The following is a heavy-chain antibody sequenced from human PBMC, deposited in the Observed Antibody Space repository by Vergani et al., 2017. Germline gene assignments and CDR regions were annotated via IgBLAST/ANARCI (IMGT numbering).Heavy chain of an antibody. CDR3: ACPPYYYDSSGYYSYEYFQH. J-gene: IGHJ1*01. D-gene: IGHD3-22*01. Sequence: QVQLVQSGAEVKKPGSSVKVSCKASGGTFSSYAISWVRQAPGQGLEWMGGIIPIFGTANYAQKFQGRVTITADESTSTAYMELGSLRSEDTAVYYCACPPYYYDSSGYYSYEYFQHWGQGTLVTVSS. V-gene: IGHV1-69*01. CDR1: GGTFSSYA. CDR2: IIPIFGTA.